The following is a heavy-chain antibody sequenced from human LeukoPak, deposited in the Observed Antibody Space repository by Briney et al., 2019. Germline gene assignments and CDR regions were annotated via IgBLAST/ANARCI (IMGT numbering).Heavy chain of an antibody. J-gene: IGHJ1*01. CDR3: AQGSYGDYGGQLQN. CDR2: ISVDGSMG. D-gene: IGHD4-23*01. V-gene: IGHV3-23*01. CDR1: GFTFSSFA. Sequence: GRSLRLSCAASGFTFSSFAMSWVRQAPGKGLAWVSAISVDGSMGHYSDSVKGRFSISRDNSKNTLYLQMDSLRAEDTALYYCAQGSYGDYGGQLQNWGQGTLVTVSS.